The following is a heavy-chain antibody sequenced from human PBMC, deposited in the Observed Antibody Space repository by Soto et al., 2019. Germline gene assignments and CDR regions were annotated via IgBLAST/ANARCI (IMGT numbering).Heavy chain of an antibody. CDR3: AKDNSWGSYVYYYGMDV. J-gene: IGHJ6*02. CDR2: ISGSGGST. D-gene: IGHD2-15*01. V-gene: IGHV3-23*01. Sequence: GGSLRLSCAASGFTFSSYAMSWVRQAPGKGLEWVSAISGSGGSTYYADSVKGRFTISRDNSKNTLYLQMNSLRAEDTAVYYCAKDNSWGSYVYYYGMDVWGQGTTVTVSS. CDR1: GFTFSSYA.